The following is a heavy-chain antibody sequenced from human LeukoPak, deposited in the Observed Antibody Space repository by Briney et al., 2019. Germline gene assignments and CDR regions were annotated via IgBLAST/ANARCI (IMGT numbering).Heavy chain of an antibody. D-gene: IGHD3-10*01. V-gene: IGHV4-31*03. J-gene: IGHJ4*02. CDR1: GGSISSGGYY. CDR2: IYYSGST. CDR3: ARRKVGWFGEEDDY. Sequence: PSQTLSLTCTVSGGSISSGGYYWSWIRQHPGKGLGWIGYIYYSGSTYYNPSLKSRVTISVDTSKNQFSLKLSSVTAADTAVYYCARRKVGWFGEEDDYWGQGTLVTVSS.